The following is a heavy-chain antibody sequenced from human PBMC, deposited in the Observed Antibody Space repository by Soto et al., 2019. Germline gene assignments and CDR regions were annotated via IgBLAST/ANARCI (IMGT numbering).Heavy chain of an antibody. D-gene: IGHD1-7*01. J-gene: IGHJ6*04. V-gene: IGHV1-69*13. CDR2: IIPIFGTA. CDR3: ATQLYNWYYADYYGMYV. CDR1: GGTFSSYA. Sequence: SVKVSCKASGGTFSSYAISWVRQAPGQGLEWMGGIIPIFGTANYAQKFQGRVTITADESTSTAYMELSSLRSEDTAVYYCATQLYNWYYADYYGMYVWGKGSTVTVSS.